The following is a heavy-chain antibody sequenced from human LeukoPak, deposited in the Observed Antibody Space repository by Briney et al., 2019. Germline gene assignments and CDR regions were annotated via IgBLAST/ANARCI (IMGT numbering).Heavy chain of an antibody. Sequence: ASVNVSCKASGYTFIDSFMHWVRHAPGQGPEWMGWINPISGDTNYAQKFQGRLTLTRDTSISTAYMELTRLRFDDTAMYYCARDLAWGSGYDLDYWGLGTLVIVSS. CDR3: ARDLAWGSGYDLDY. D-gene: IGHD5-12*01. CDR2: INPISGDT. V-gene: IGHV1-2*02. J-gene: IGHJ4*01. CDR1: GYTFIDSF.